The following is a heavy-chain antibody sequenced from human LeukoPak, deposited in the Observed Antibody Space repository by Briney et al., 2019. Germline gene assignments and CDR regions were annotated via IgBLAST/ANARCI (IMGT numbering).Heavy chain of an antibody. J-gene: IGHJ4*02. V-gene: IGHV4-34*01. CDR3: ATRLGRYFDY. CDR1: GGSFSGYY. Sequence: SETLSLTCAVYGGSFSGYYWSWIRQPPGKGLEWIGEINHSGSTNYNPSLKSRVTISVDTSKNQFPLKLSSVTAADTAVYYCATRLGRYFDYWGQGTLVTVSS. CDR2: INHSGST. D-gene: IGHD7-27*01.